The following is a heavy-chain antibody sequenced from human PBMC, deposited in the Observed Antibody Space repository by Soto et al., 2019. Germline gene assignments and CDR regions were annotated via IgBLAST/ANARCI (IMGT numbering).Heavy chain of an antibody. J-gene: IGHJ4*02. CDR1: GGTFSSYA. CDR3: ARDSHPHYYDSSGYYYTIDY. CDR2: IIPIFGTA. D-gene: IGHD3-22*01. Sequence: QVQLVQSGAEVKKPGSSVKVSCKASGGTFSSYAISWVRQAPGQGLEWMGGIIPIFGTANYAQKFQGRVTITTDESTSTDYMELSSLRSEDTAVYYCARDSHPHYYDSSGYYYTIDYWGQGTLVTVSS. V-gene: IGHV1-69*01.